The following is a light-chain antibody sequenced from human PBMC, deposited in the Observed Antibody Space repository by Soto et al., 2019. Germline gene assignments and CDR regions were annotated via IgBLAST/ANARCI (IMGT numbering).Light chain of an antibody. CDR2: VGTGGIVG. Sequence: QPVLTQPPSASASLGASGTLTCTLSSGYSNYKVDWYQQRPGKGPRFVMRVGTGGIVGSKGDGIPDRFSVLGSGLNRYLTIKNIQGEDESDYHCGADHGSGSNFVVVFGGGTKLTVL. CDR1: SGYSNYK. CDR3: GADHGSGSNFVVV. J-gene: IGLJ2*01. V-gene: IGLV9-49*01.